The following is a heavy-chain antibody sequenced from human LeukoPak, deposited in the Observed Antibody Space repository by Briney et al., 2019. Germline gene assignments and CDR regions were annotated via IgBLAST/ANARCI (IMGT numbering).Heavy chain of an antibody. D-gene: IGHD5-12*01. CDR3: ARPYSGYDPDAFDI. CDR1: AFTFSSYS. J-gene: IGHJ3*02. CDR2: ISSSSSYI. V-gene: IGHV3-21*01. Sequence: GGSLRLSCAASAFTFSSYSMNWVRQAPGKGLEWVSSISSSSSYIYYADSVKGRFTISSDNAKNSLYLQMNSLRAEDTAVYYCARPYSGYDPDAFDIWGQGTMVTVSS.